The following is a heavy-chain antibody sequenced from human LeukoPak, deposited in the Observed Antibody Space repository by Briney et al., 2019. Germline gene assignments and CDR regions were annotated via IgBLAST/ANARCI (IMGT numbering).Heavy chain of an antibody. CDR1: GGSISSGGYY. D-gene: IGHD1-14*01. CDR2: IYYSGST. Sequence: SQTLSLTCTVSGGSISSGGYYWSWIRQHPGKGLEWIGYIYYSGSTYYNPSLKSRVTISVDTSKNQFSLKLSSVTAADTAVYYCAREKDRNYGWFDPWGQGTLVTVFS. CDR3: AREKDRNYGWFDP. V-gene: IGHV4-31*03. J-gene: IGHJ5*02.